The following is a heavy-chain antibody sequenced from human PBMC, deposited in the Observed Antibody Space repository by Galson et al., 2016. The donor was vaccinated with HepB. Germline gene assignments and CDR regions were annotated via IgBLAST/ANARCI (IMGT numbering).Heavy chain of an antibody. V-gene: IGHV3-74*03. CDR1: GFTFSGYW. CDR3: ARGGPQWPTSYFDL. CDR2: INSGGRDT. J-gene: IGHJ2*01. D-gene: IGHD1-14*01. Sequence: SLRLSCAASGFTFSGYWMHWVRQAPGKGPVWVSRINSGGRDTKYADFVEGRFIISRDNAKNTLYVQMSSLTAEDTAVYFCARGGPQWPTSYFDLWGRGTLVTVSS.